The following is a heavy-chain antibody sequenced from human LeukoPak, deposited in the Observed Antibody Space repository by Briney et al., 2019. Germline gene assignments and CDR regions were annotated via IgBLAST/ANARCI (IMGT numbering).Heavy chain of an antibody. CDR3: ARVVSSSWYYPSTYYYYYMDA. V-gene: IGHV3-53*01. Sequence: GGSLRLSCAASGFTFSSNYMSWVRQAPGKGLEWVSVIYSGGSTYYTDSLKGRFTISRDNSKNTLYLQMNSLRAEDTAVYYCARVVSSSWYYPSTYYYYYMDAWGKGTPVTVSS. J-gene: IGHJ6*03. CDR2: IYSGGST. CDR1: GFTFSSNY. D-gene: IGHD6-13*01.